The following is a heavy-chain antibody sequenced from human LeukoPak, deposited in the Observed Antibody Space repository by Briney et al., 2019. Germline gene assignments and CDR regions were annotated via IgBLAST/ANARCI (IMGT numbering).Heavy chain of an antibody. J-gene: IGHJ4*02. V-gene: IGHV3-33*01. CDR3: ARPRGYSYGSYYFDY. CDR1: GFTFSSYG. D-gene: IGHD5-18*01. Sequence: GGSLRLSCAASGFTFSSYGMHWVRQAPGKGLEWVAVIWYDGSNKYYADSVKGRFTISRDNSKNTLYLQMNSLRAEDTAVYYRARPRGYSYGSYYFDYWGQGTLVTVSS. CDR2: IWYDGSNK.